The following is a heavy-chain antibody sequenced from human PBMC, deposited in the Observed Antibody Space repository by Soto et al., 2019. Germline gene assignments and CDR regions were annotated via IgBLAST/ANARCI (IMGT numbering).Heavy chain of an antibody. CDR1: GGTFSSYS. J-gene: IGHJ5*02. CDR3: AIEYSSSPPYYPIGS. D-gene: IGHD6-6*01. Sequence: SVKLSCKASGGTFSSYSISWVRQAPGQGLEWMGGIIPIFGTANYAQKFQGRVTITADESTSTAYMELSSLRSEDTAVYYCAIEYSSSPPYYPIGSSGQGTLVTVSS. V-gene: IGHV1-69*13. CDR2: IIPIFGTA.